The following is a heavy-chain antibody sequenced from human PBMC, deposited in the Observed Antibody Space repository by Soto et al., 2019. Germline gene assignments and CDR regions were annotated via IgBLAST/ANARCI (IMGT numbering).Heavy chain of an antibody. V-gene: IGHV1-2*02. CDR3: ARPIGYCSSTSCYPGNNWFDP. CDR1: GGTFSSYA. J-gene: IGHJ5*02. Sequence: ASVKVSCKASGGTFSSYAISWVRQAPGQGLEWMGWINPNSGGTNYAQKFQGRVTMTRDTSISTAYMELSRLRSDDTAVYYCARPIGYCSSTSCYPGNNWFDPWGQGTLVTVSS. CDR2: INPNSGGT. D-gene: IGHD2-2*01.